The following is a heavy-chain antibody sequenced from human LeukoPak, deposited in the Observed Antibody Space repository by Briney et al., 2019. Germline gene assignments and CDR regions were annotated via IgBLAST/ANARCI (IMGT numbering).Heavy chain of an antibody. CDR1: GYTFITYG. J-gene: IGHJ6*03. D-gene: IGHD1-26*01. V-gene: IGHV1-8*01. CDR2: MNPDSGYT. Sequence: GASVKVSCKASGYTFITYGINWVRQASGQGLEWMGRMNPDSGYTDYAQKFQGRVTFSRNTSISTAYMELSSLRSDDTAVYYCARRNSGSFFGFYYFYMDVWGEGTTVTVSS. CDR3: ARRNSGSFFGFYYFYMDV.